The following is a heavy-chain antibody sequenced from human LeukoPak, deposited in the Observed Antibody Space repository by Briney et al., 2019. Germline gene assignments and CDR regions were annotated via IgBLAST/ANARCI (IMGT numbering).Heavy chain of an antibody. J-gene: IGHJ4*02. CDR2: ISNSGDTT. CDR1: GFTSRSYA. CDR3: AIGWELHRFGY. V-gene: IGHV3-23*01. D-gene: IGHD1-26*01. Sequence: GGSLRLSCAASGFTSRSYAMNWVRQAPGEGLEWVSGISNSGDTTYYADSVKGRFTISRDNSKNTLYLQMDSLRAEDTAVYYCAIGWELHRFGYWGQGTLVTVSS.